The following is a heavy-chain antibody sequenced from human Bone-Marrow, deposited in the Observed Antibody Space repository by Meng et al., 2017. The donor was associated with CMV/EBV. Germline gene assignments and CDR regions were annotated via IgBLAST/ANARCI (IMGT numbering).Heavy chain of an antibody. CDR3: ASGSARKYSSSSPLGY. D-gene: IGHD6-6*01. CDR1: GFTFSSYG. J-gene: IGHJ4*02. Sequence: GESLKISCAASGFTFSSYGMHWVRQAPGKGLEWVANIKQDGSEKYYVDSVKGRFTISRDNAKNSLYLQMNSLRAEDTAVYYCASGSARKYSSSSPLGYWGQGTLVTVSS. CDR2: IKQDGSEK. V-gene: IGHV3-7*01.